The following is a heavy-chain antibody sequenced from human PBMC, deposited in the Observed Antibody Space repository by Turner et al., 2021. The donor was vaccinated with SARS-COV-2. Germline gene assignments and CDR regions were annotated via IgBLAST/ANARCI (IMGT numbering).Heavy chain of an antibody. CDR2: INPNSGGT. D-gene: IGHD6-19*01. CDR3: ASPTSRVNTGYSSGWALGLGYYGMDV. Sequence: VQLVQSGAEVTQPGASVTVSCKASGYTFSGYYIHWVRQAPGQGLEWMGWINPNSGGTNYAQKFQGRVTMTTDTSISTAYMELSRLRSDDTAVYYCASPTSRVNTGYSSGWALGLGYYGMDVWGQGTTVTVSS. J-gene: IGHJ6*02. CDR1: GYTFSGYY. V-gene: IGHV1-2*02.